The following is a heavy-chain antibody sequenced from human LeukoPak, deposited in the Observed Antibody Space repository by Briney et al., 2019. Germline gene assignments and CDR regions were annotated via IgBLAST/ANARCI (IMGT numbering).Heavy chain of an antibody. CDR1: GYTFTSYG. CDR2: ISAYNGNT. J-gene: IGHJ4*02. Sequence: GASVKVSCKASGYTFTSYGISWVRQAPGQGLEWTGWISAYNGNTNYAQKLQGRVTMTTDTSTSTAYMELRSLRSDDTAVYYCARPLLGQPAALVDYWGQGTLVTVSS. D-gene: IGHD2-2*01. V-gene: IGHV1-18*01. CDR3: ARPLLGQPAALVDY.